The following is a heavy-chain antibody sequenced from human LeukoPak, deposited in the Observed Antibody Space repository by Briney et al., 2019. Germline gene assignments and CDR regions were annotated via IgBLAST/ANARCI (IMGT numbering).Heavy chain of an antibody. CDR2: INPSGGST. J-gene: IGHJ3*02. V-gene: IGHV1-46*01. D-gene: IGHD5-24*01. Sequence: GASVKVSCKASGYTFTSYYMHWVRQAPGQGLEWMGIINPSGGSTSYAQKFQGRVTMTRDTSTSTVYMELSSLRSENTAVYYCAREQRWLLDAFDIWGQGTMVTVSS. CDR1: GYTFTSYY. CDR3: AREQRWLLDAFDI.